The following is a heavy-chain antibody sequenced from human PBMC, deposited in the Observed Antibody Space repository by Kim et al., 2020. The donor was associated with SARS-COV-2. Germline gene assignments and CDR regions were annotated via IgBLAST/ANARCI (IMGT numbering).Heavy chain of an antibody. CDR3: TTLFGDYPTARPFDY. V-gene: IGHV3-15*01. D-gene: IGHD3-3*01. CDR1: GFTFSNAW. J-gene: IGHJ4*02. Sequence: GGSLRLSCAASGFTFSNAWMSWVRQAPGKGLEWVGRIKSKTDGGTTDYAAPVKGRFTISRDDSKNTLYLQMNSLKTEDTAVYYCTTLFGDYPTARPFDYWGQGTLVTVSS. CDR2: IKSKTDGGTT.